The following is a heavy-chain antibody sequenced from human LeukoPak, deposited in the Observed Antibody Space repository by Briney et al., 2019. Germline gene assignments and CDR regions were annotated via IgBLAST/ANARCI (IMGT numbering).Heavy chain of an antibody. D-gene: IGHD1-26*01. CDR3: AREGIVGANFDY. CDR2: IYHSGST. Sequence: PSETLSLTCTVSGGSIRSGGYSWSWIRQPPGKGLEWIGYIYHSGSTYYNPSLKSRVTISVDRSKNQFSLKLSSVTAADTAVYYCAREGIVGANFDYWGQGTLVTVSS. V-gene: IGHV4-30-2*01. J-gene: IGHJ4*02. CDR1: GGSIRSGGYS.